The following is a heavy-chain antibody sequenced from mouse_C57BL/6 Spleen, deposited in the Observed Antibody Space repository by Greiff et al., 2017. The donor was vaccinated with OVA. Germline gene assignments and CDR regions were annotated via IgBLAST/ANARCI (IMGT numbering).Heavy chain of an antibody. CDR1: GFTFSSYA. J-gene: IGHJ1*03. Sequence: EVQVVESGEGLVKPGGSLKLSCAASGFTFSSYAMSWVRQTPEKRLEWVAYISSGGDYIYYADTVKGRFTISRDNARNTLYLQMSSLKSEDTAMYYCARDPPYYGSSYGYFDVWGTGTTVTVSS. V-gene: IGHV5S21*01. CDR3: ARDPPYYGSSYGYFDV. CDR2: ISSGGDYI. D-gene: IGHD1-1*01.